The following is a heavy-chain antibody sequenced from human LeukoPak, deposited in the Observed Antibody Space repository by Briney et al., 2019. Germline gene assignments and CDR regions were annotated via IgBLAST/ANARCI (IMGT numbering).Heavy chain of an antibody. Sequence: SETLSLTCSVSGGSISSSTYYWGWIRQPPGKGLEWIGSIYYSGSTYYNPSLKSRVTISVDTSKNQFSLKMSSVTAADTAVYYCARQSRFSWHFDLWGRGTLVTVSS. J-gene: IGHJ2*01. CDR1: GGSISSSTYY. CDR3: ARQSRFSWHFDL. D-gene: IGHD3-10*01. CDR2: IYYSGST. V-gene: IGHV4-39*01.